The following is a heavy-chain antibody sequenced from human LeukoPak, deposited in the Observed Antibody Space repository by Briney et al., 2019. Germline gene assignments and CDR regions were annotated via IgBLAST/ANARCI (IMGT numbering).Heavy chain of an antibody. CDR1: GFTFSSYG. V-gene: IGHV3-30*03. J-gene: IGHJ4*02. D-gene: IGHD3-10*01. Sequence: QPGRSLRLSCAASGFTFSSYGMHWVRQAPGKGLEWVAVISYDGSNKYYADSVKGRFTISRDNSRNTLYLQMNSLRAEDTAVYYCATGGSESYYRLDYWGQGTLVPVSS. CDR2: ISYDGSNK. CDR3: ATGGSESYYRLDY.